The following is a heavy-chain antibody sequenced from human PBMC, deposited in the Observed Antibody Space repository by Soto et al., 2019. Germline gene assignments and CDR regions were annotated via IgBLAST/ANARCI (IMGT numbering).Heavy chain of an antibody. CDR2: IYYSGST. CDR1: GGSISSGGYY. J-gene: IGHJ5*02. D-gene: IGHD5-12*01. CDR3: ARLGGSANWFDP. Sequence: SETLSLTCTVSGGSISSGGYYWSWIRQHPGKGLEWIGYIYYSGSTYYNPSLKSRVTISVDTSKNQFSLKLSSVTAADTAVYYCARLGGSANWFDPWGQGTLVTVSS. V-gene: IGHV4-31*03.